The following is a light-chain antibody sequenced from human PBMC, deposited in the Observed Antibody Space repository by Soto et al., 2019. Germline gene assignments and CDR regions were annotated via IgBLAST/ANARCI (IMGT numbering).Light chain of an antibody. Sequence: VVTQPPSVSGAPGQRVTISCTGSSSNIGAGYDVHWYQQLPGTAPKLLIYGNSNRPSGVPDRFSGSKSGTSASLAITGLQAEDEADYDCQSYDSSLSGYVFGTGTQLTVL. CDR3: QSYDSSLSGYV. J-gene: IGLJ1*01. CDR2: GNS. V-gene: IGLV1-40*01. CDR1: SSNIGAGYD.